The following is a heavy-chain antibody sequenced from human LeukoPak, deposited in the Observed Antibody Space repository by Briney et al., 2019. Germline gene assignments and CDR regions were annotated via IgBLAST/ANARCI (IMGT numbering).Heavy chain of an antibody. V-gene: IGHV3-74*01. CDR2: INNDGSST. J-gene: IGHJ4*02. D-gene: IGHD6-19*01. Sequence: GGSLRLSCAASGFTLSSYWMHWVRQAPGKGLVWVSRINNDGSSTSYADSVKGRLTISRDNAKDTLFLQTNSLRAEDTAVYYCVKYSSGWNWGQGTLVTVSS. CDR1: GFTLSSYW. CDR3: VKYSSGWN.